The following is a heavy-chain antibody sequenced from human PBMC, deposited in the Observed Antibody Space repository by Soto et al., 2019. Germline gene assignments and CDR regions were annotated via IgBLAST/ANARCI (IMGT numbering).Heavy chain of an antibody. CDR1: GYTFMTYA. V-gene: IGHV1-3*01. CDR2: IHAGNGNA. Sequence: VASVKVSCKTSGYTFMTYAIHWVRQAPGQSLEWMGWIHAGNGNAKYSQKFQGRVTITRDTSANTVYMELSSLRSEDTAVYYCARETFSVPTYSCDSWGQGTLVTVSS. J-gene: IGHJ4*02. CDR3: ARETFSVPTYSCDS. D-gene: IGHD2-21*01.